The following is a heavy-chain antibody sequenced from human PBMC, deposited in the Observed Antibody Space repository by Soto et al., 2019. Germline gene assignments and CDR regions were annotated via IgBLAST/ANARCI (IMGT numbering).Heavy chain of an antibody. V-gene: IGHV3-43*02. D-gene: IGHD2-2*01. J-gene: IGHJ3*02. Sequence: GGSLRLSCAASGFTFDDYAMHWVRQAPGKGLEWVSLISGDGGSTYYADSVKGRFTISRDNSKNSLYLQMNSLRTEDAALYYCAKDMYRVRPYAFDIWGQGTMVTVSS. CDR3: AKDMYRVRPYAFDI. CDR2: ISGDGGST. CDR1: GFTFDDYA.